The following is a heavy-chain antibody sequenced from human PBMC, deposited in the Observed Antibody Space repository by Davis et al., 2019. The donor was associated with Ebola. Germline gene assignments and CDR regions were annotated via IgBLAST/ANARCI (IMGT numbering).Heavy chain of an antibody. J-gene: IGHJ4*02. CDR2: IHCDDDE. D-gene: IGHD5-12*01. CDR1: GFSLRTSGVT. CDR3: AHRLARNGYDPFDY. V-gene: IGHV2-5*02. Sequence: SGPTLVKPTQTLTLTCSFSGFSLRTSGVTVAWIRQSPGKALEWLALIHCDDDERYSPSLESRLTITKETSKTQVVLTMTNMDPVDTGTYYCAHRLARNGYDPFDYWGQGILVTVSS.